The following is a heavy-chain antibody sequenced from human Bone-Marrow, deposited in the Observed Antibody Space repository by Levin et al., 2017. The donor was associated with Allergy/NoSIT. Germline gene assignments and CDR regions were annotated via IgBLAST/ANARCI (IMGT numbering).Heavy chain of an antibody. Sequence: PGESLKISCAASGFTFSSYAMSWVRQAPGKGLEWVSTITRGGTTYYADSVKGRFTISRDNSKNTLYLQMNSLRAEDTAVYYCAKDVDIVATIAGEFDFWGQGTLVTVSS. CDR3: AKDVDIVATIAGEFDF. CDR1: GFTFSSYA. CDR2: ITRGGTT. V-gene: IGHV3-23*01. J-gene: IGHJ4*02. D-gene: IGHD5-12*01.